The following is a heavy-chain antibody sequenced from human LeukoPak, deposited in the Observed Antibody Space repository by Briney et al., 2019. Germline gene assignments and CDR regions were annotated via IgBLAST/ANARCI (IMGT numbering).Heavy chain of an antibody. CDR1: GFRFSSYE. V-gene: IGHV3-48*03. Sequence: GGSLRLSCAASGFRFSSYEMNWVRQAPGKGLEWVSYIGQSGSTKYYADSVKARFTISRDNDKGSLYLQMNSLRAEDTAVYYCARDTYYYDSSGYYYPGGCDYWGQGTLVTVSS. D-gene: IGHD3-22*01. J-gene: IGHJ4*02. CDR3: ARDTYYYDSSGYYYPGGCDY. CDR2: IGQSGSTK.